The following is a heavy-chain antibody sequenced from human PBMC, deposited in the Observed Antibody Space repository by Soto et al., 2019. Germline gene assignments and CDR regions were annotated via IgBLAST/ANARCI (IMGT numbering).Heavy chain of an antibody. CDR1: GGSISSYY. CDR2: IYYSGST. CDR3: ARLPRGEMATMTFDY. V-gene: IGHV4-59*01. J-gene: IGHJ4*02. Sequence: PSETLSLTCTVSGGSISSYYWSWIRQPPGKGLEWIGYIYYSGSTNYNPSLKSRVTISVDTSKNQFSLKLSSVTAADTAVYYCARLPRGEMATMTFDYWGQGTLVTVSS. D-gene: IGHD3-16*01.